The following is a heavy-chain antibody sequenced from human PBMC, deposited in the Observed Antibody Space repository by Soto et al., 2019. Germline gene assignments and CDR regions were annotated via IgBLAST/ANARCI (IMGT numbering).Heavy chain of an antibody. CDR1: GFTFSSYW. CDR3: ARDRSSSWYSAYYYYGMDV. J-gene: IGHJ6*02. CDR2: IKQDGSEK. V-gene: IGHV3-7*03. D-gene: IGHD6-13*01. Sequence: PGGSLRLSCAASGFTFSSYWMSWVRQAPGKGLEWVANIKQDGSEKYYVDSVKGRFTISRDNAKNSLYLQMNSLRAEDTAVYYCARDRSSSWYSAYYYYGMDVWGQGTTVTVSS.